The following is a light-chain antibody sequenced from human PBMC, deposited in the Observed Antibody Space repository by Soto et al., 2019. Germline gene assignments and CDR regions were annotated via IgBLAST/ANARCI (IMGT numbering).Light chain of an antibody. CDR1: QSISSW. CDR3: QQYNSSPS. CDR2: KAS. V-gene: IGKV1-5*03. Sequence: DIQMTQSPSTLSASVGDRVTITCRASQSISSWLAWYQQKPRKAPKLLIYKASSLESGVPSRFSGSGSGTEFTITISSLQPDDFATYYCQQYNSSPSFGPGTKVDIK. J-gene: IGKJ3*01.